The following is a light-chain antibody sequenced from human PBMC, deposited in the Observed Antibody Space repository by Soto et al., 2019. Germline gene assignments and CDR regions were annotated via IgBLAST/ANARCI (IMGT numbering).Light chain of an antibody. CDR3: HQYGSSPQA. CDR2: GAS. J-gene: IGKJ4*01. Sequence: IVLTQSPDTLSLSPGETATLSCRASQSVSNTYLAWYQQKPGQAPRLLIYGASSRATGIPDRFSGSGSGTDFTLTISRLEPEDFAVYYCHQYGSSPQAFGGGTKVDI. CDR1: QSVSNTY. V-gene: IGKV3-20*01.